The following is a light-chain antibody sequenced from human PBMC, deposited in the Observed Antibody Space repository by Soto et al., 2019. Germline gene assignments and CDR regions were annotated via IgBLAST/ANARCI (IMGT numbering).Light chain of an antibody. CDR2: RAS. V-gene: IGKV1-39*01. CDR1: QSISTY. J-gene: IGKJ5*01. Sequence: DIQMTQSPSSLSASVGDRVSITCRASQSISTYVNWYQQKPGTAPNLLIYRASTLESGVPSRFSGSGSGTDFTLTISSLQPGDFSTYYCQQSFSTPITFGQGTRLDIK. CDR3: QQSFSTPIT.